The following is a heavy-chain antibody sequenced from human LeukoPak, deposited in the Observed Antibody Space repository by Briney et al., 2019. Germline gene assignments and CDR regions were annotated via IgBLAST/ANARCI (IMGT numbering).Heavy chain of an antibody. Sequence: SHTLSLTCAISGDSVSSNSAAWNWIRQSPSRGLEWLERTYYRSKWYNDYAVSVKSRITIIPDTSKNQIYLQLNSVTPADTAVYYCARDMWQQWLANWFDPWGQGTLVTVSS. D-gene: IGHD6-19*01. CDR3: ARDMWQQWLANWFDP. CDR2: TYYRSKWYN. J-gene: IGHJ5*02. V-gene: IGHV6-1*01. CDR1: GDSVSSNSAA.